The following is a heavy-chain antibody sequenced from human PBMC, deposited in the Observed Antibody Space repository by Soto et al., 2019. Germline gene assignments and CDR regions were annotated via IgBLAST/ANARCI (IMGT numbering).Heavy chain of an antibody. CDR1: GFTFSSYG. Sequence: QVQLVESGGGVVQPGRSLRLSCAASGFTFSSYGMHWVRQAPGKGLEWVAVISYDGSNKYYADSVKGRFTISRDNSKNTLYLQMNSLRAEDTAVYYCAKLLGGWELLEPVDYWGQGTLVTVSS. J-gene: IGHJ4*02. D-gene: IGHD1-26*01. V-gene: IGHV3-30*18. CDR3: AKLLGGWELLEPVDY. CDR2: ISYDGSNK.